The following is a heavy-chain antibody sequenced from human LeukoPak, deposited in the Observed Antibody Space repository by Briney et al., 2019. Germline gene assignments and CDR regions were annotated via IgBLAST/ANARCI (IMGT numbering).Heavy chain of an antibody. CDR1: GDSVSSNSAA. CDR2: TYYWSKWYY. J-gene: IGHJ5*02. Sequence: SQTLSLTCAISGDSVSSNSAAWNWIRQSLSRGLEWLGRTYYWSKWYYDYAASLKSRVTINPDTSKDQFSLQLNSVTPEDSAVYFCARGLSGCYPDLRWWFDPWGQGTLVTVSS. V-gene: IGHV6-1*01. CDR3: ARGLSGCYPDLRWWFDP. D-gene: IGHD2-21*02.